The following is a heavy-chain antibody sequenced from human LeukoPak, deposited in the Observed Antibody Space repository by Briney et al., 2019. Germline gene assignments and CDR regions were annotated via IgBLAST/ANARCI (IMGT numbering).Heavy chain of an antibody. CDR1: GFIFDTYG. V-gene: IGHV3-30*18. CDR3: AKEKAIATINYGLDV. Sequence: GRSLRLSCAASGFIFDTYGMLWVRQAPGKGLEWVAVIAYDGSNKVYADSVKGRFTISRDNPKNTLYLQMNSLRGEDTAVYYCAKEKAIATINYGLDVWGQGTTVTVSS. D-gene: IGHD1-1*01. CDR2: IAYDGSNK. J-gene: IGHJ6*02.